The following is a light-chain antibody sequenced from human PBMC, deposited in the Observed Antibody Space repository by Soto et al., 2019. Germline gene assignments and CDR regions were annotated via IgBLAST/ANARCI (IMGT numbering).Light chain of an antibody. J-gene: IGKJ2*01. V-gene: IGKV1-5*01. Sequence: GDRVTITCRASQSITYWLAWYQQKPGRAPKLLIYDVFNLQSGVPSRFSGSGSGTEFTLTISSPQPDDSATYYCQQYHSFSFTFGQGTKLEIK. CDR2: DVF. CDR1: QSITYW. CDR3: QQYHSFSFT.